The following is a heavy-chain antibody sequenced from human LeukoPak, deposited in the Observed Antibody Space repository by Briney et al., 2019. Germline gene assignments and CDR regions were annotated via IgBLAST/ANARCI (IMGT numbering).Heavy chain of an antibody. D-gene: IGHD3/OR15-3a*01. Sequence: SVKVSCKASGGTFSSYAISWVRQAPGQGLEWMGGIIPIFGTANYAQKFQGRVTITTDESTSTAYMELSSLRSEDTAVYYCARSPGALGYWTGSKYYFDYWGQGTLVTVSS. CDR1: GGTFSSYA. J-gene: IGHJ4*02. CDR3: ARSPGALGYWTGSKYYFDY. CDR2: IIPIFGTA. V-gene: IGHV1-69*05.